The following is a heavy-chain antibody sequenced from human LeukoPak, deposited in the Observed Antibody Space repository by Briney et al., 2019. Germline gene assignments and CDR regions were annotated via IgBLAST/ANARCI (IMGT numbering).Heavy chain of an antibody. J-gene: IGHJ4*02. CDR2: INHSGST. V-gene: IGHV4-34*01. CDR3: ARGGYCSSTSCYGDFIFDY. D-gene: IGHD2-2*01. CDR1: GGSFSGYY. Sequence: SETLSLTCAVYGGSFSGYYWSWIRQPPGKGLEWIGEINHSGSTNYNPSLKSRVTISVDRSKNQFSLKLSSVTAADTAVYYCARGGYCSSTSCYGDFIFDYWGQGTLVTVSS.